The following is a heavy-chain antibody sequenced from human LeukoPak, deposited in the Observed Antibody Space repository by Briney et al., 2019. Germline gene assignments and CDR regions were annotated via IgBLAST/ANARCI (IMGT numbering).Heavy chain of an antibody. J-gene: IGHJ4*02. CDR1: GGSISSYY. V-gene: IGHV4-59*01. CDR3: ARSTAAAYYFDY. Sequence: SETLSLTCTVSGGSISSYYWSWIRQPPGKGLEWIGYIYYSGSTNYNPSLKSRVTISVDTSKNQLSLKLSSVTAADTAVYYCARSTAAAYYFDYWGQGTLVTVS. D-gene: IGHD6-13*01. CDR2: IYYSGST.